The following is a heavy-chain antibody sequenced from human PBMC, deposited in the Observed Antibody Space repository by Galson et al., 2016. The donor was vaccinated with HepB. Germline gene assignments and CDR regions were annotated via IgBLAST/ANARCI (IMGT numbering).Heavy chain of an antibody. J-gene: IGHJ4*02. CDR3: ARASFTIFGVVILDY. CDR2: ICASGST. D-gene: IGHD3-3*01. CDR1: GGSISSGSYC. V-gene: IGHV4-61*02. Sequence: TLSLTCAVSGGSISSGSYCWNWFRQPAGKGLEWIGRICASGSTNDNPSLRSRVTMSVDSSENQFALRLNSVTAADTAVYYCARASFTIFGVVILDYWGQGALATVSS.